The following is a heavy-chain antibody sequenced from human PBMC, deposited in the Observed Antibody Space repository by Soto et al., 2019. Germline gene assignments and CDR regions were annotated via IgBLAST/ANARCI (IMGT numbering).Heavy chain of an antibody. V-gene: IGHV2-5*02. CDR2: IYWDDDK. D-gene: IGHD3-3*01. J-gene: IGHJ4*02. CDR1: GFSLTTSGVG. Sequence: QITLNESVPTQVKPRQTLTLTCTFSGFSLTTSGVGVGWIRQSPGKAPEWLALIYWDDDKRYSPSLKSRLTITKDTSKNQVVLTIAALDPADTATYYCAHRVLRTVFGLVTTTAIYFDFWGQGTPVAVSS. CDR3: AHRVLRTVFGLVTTTAIYFDF.